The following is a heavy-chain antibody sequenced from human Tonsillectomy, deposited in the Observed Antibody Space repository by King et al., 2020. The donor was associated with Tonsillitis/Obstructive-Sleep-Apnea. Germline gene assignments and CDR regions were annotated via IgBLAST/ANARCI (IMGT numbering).Heavy chain of an antibody. D-gene: IGHD6-19*01. CDR2: INWNGGST. V-gene: IGHV3-20*04. J-gene: IGHJ3*02. CDR1: GFTFDDYG. Sequence: VQLVESGGGVVRPGGSLRLSCAASGFTFDDYGMSWVRQAPGKGLEWGSGINWNGGSTGFADSVKGRFTISRNNAKNSLYLQMNSLSAEDTALYYCARARSSGWGDDAFDIWGQGTMVTVSS. CDR3: ARARSSGWGDDAFDI.